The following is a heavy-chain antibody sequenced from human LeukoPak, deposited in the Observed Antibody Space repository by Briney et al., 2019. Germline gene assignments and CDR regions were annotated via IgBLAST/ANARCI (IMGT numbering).Heavy chain of an antibody. D-gene: IGHD1-1*01. J-gene: IGHJ4*02. CDR1: GGTFSSYA. Sequence: GASVKVSCKASGGTFSSYAISWVRQAPGQVLEWMGGIIPIFGTANYAQKFQGRVTITADESTSTAYMELSSLRSEDTAVYYCARATGRGNGAHFDYWGQGTLVTVSS. CDR3: ARATGRGNGAHFDY. CDR2: IIPIFGTA. V-gene: IGHV1-69*13.